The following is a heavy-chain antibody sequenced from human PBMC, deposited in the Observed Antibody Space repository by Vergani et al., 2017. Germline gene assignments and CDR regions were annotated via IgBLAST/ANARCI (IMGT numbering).Heavy chain of an antibody. CDR1: GGTFSSYA. J-gene: IGHJ6*02. CDR2: IIPIFGTA. Sequence: QVQLVQSGAEVKKPGSSVKVSCKASGGTFSSYAISWVRQAPGQGLEWMGRIIPIFGTANYAQKFQGRVTITADESTSTAYMELSSLRSEDTAVYYCARGLTVLRFLEWLFIPRMDVWGQGTTVTVSS. CDR3: ARGLTVLRFLEWLFIPRMDV. D-gene: IGHD3-3*01. V-gene: IGHV1-69*15.